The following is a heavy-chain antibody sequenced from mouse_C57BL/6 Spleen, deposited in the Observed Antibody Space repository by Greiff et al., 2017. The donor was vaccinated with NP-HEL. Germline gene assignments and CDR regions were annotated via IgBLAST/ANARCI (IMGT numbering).Heavy chain of an antibody. CDR2: IHPSDSDT. V-gene: IGHV1-74*01. CDR3: ARRGYYGSSYRFAY. D-gene: IGHD1-1*01. J-gene: IGHJ3*01. Sequence: VQLQQPGAELVKPGASVKVSCKASGYTFTSYWMHWVKQRPGQGLEWIGRIHPSDSDTNYNQKFKGKATLTVDKSSSTAYMQLSILTSEDSAVYYCARRGYYGSSYRFAYWGQGTLVTVSA. CDR1: GYTFTSYW.